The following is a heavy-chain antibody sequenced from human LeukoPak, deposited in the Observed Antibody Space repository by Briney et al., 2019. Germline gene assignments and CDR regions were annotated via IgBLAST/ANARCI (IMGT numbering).Heavy chain of an antibody. Sequence: GGSLRLSCAASGFTFSSYGMNWVRQAPGKGLEFVAYISSSGATIYYADSLKGRFTISRDNAKNSLYLQMNSLRDEDTAVYFCVRANSLMVRGVITYFDPWGQGTLVTVSS. V-gene: IGHV3-48*02. CDR1: GFTFSSYG. J-gene: IGHJ4*02. CDR3: VRANSLMVRGVITYFDP. CDR2: ISSSGATI. D-gene: IGHD3-10*01.